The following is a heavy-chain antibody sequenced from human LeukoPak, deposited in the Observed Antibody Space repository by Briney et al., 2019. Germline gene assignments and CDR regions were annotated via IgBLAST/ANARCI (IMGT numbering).Heavy chain of an antibody. D-gene: IGHD3-22*01. CDR3: ARMIARDWFDP. J-gene: IGHJ5*02. CDR2: ISSRSSYI. Sequence: GGSLRLSCAASAFTFSSYSMNWVRQAPGRGLEWVSSISSRSSYIYYADSVKGRFTISRDNAKNTLYLQMNSLRAEDTAVYYCARMIARDWFDPWGQGTLVTVSS. V-gene: IGHV3-21*01. CDR1: AFTFSSYS.